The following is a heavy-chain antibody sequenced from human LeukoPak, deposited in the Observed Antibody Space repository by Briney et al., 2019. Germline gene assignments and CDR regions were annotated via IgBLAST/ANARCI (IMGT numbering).Heavy chain of an antibody. J-gene: IGHJ4*02. CDR3: ARERSNSGYDFDY. CDR1: GFSFSGYG. CDR2: ISSSSSTI. Sequence: GGTLRLSCAASGFSFSGYGMSWVRQAPGKGLEWVSYISSSSSTIYYADSVKGRFTISRDNAKNSLYLQMNSLRAEDTAVYYCARERSNSGYDFDYWGQGTLVTVSS. D-gene: IGHD5-12*01. V-gene: IGHV3-48*01.